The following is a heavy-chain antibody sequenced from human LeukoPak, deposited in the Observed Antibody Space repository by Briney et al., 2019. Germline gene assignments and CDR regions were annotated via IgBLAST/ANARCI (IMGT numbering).Heavy chain of an antibody. CDR1: GFTFSSYS. J-gene: IGHJ3*02. CDR3: ARARYSSSWDDAFDI. Sequence: GGSLRLSCAASGFTFSSYSMNWVRQAPGKGLEWVSSISSSSSYIYYADSVKGRFTISRDNAKNSLYLQMNSLRAEYTAVYYCARARYSSSWDDAFDIWGQGTMVTVSS. V-gene: IGHV3-21*01. D-gene: IGHD6-13*01. CDR2: ISSSSSYI.